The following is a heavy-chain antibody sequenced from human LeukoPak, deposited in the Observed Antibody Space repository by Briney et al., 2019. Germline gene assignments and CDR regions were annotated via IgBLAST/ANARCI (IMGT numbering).Heavy chain of an antibody. J-gene: IGHJ6*02. CDR2: ISYDGSNK. V-gene: IGHV3-30-3*01. Sequence: PGGSLRLSCAASGFTFSSYAMHWVRQAPGKGLEWVAVISYDGSNKYYADSVKGRFTISRDNSKNTLYLQMNSLRAEDTAVYYCARDPFYDRRVHYYYGMDVWGQGTTVIVS. CDR1: GFTFSSYA. D-gene: IGHD5-12*01. CDR3: ARDPFYDRRVHYYYGMDV.